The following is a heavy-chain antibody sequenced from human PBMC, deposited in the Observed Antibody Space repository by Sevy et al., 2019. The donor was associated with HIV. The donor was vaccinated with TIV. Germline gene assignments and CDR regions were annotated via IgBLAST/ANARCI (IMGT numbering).Heavy chain of an antibody. CDR2: MTPNSGNT. D-gene: IGHD3-10*01. CDR3: ARVPVIMVRGVSGRYGMDV. CDR1: GYTFTSYD. V-gene: IGHV1-8*01. J-gene: IGHJ6*02. Sequence: ASVKVSCKASGYTFTSYDINWVRQATGQGLEWMGWMTPNSGNTGYAQKFQGRVTMTRNTSISTAYMELSSLRSEDTAVYYCARVPVIMVRGVSGRYGMDVWGQGTTVTVSS.